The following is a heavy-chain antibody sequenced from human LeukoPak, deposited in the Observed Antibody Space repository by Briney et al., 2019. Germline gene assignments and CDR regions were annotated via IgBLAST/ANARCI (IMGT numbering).Heavy chain of an antibody. D-gene: IGHD3-16*02. CDR2: IFSSGKTI. V-gene: IGHV3-48*04. CDR3: ARGALGSDDYVWGTYRRGYMDV. J-gene: IGHJ6*03. Sequence: GGSLRLSCAASGFTFSSYSMNWVRQAPGKGLEWISYIFSSGKTIFYADSVKGRFTISRDNSKNSLYLQMSSLRAEDTAIYYCARGALGSDDYVWGTYRRGYMDVWGKGTTVTISS. CDR1: GFTFSSYS.